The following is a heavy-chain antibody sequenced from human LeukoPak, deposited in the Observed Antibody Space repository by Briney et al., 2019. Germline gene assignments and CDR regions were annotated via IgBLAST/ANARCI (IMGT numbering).Heavy chain of an antibody. Sequence: PGRSLILSCEASGFSFSSYGMHWVRQAPGKGLEWVAIIWYGGSNEYYADSVKGRFSISRDDSKKMLYLQMNSLRAEDTAVYYCARGSGYGFDIWGQGTMVTVSS. D-gene: IGHD3-3*01. V-gene: IGHV3-33*01. CDR2: IWYGGSNE. J-gene: IGHJ3*02. CDR1: GFSFSSYG. CDR3: ARGSGYGFDI.